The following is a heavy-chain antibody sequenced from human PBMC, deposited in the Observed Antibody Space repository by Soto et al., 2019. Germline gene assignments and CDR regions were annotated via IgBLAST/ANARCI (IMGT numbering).Heavy chain of an antibody. CDR2: IYYSGST. J-gene: IGHJ4*02. V-gene: IGHV4-39*01. D-gene: IGHD6-19*01. CDR3: ARHGNARKPVAAELDY. Sequence: SETLSLTCTVSGGSISSSSYYWGWIRQPPGKGLEWIGSIYYSGSTYYNPSLKSRVTISVDTSKNQFSLKLSSVTAADTAVYYCARHGNARKPVAAELDYWGQGTLVTVSS. CDR1: GGSISSSSYY.